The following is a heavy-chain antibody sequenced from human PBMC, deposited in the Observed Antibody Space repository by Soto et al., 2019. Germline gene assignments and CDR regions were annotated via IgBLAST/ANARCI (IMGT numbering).Heavy chain of an antibody. V-gene: IGHV3-23*01. D-gene: IGHD3-9*01. Sequence: PGGSLRLSCAASGFTFSSYAMSWVRQAPVNGLECVSAISGIVGSTYYADSVKGRFTISRYNSENTLYLQRNSLRAEDTALYDCAKNVWGMTIFGGMDVWGQGTTVTVSS. CDR2: ISGIVGST. CDR1: GFTFSSYA. J-gene: IGHJ6*02. CDR3: AKNVWGMTIFGGMDV.